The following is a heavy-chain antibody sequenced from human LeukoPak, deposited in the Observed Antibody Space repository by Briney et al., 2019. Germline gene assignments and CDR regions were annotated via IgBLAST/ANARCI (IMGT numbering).Heavy chain of an antibody. CDR3: ARVGSTYYYDSSGYWYNWFDP. V-gene: IGHV1-69*13. J-gene: IGHJ5*02. CDR2: IIPIFGTA. Sequence: SVKVSCKASGGTFSSYAISWVRQAPGQGLEWMGGIIPIFGTANYAQKFQGRVTITADESTSTAYMGLSSLRSEDTAVYYCARVGSTYYYDSSGYWYNWFDPWGQGTLVTVSS. CDR1: GGTFSSYA. D-gene: IGHD3-22*01.